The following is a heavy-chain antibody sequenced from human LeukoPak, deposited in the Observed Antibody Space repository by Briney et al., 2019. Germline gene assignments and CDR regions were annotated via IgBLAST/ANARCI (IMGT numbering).Heavy chain of an antibody. D-gene: IGHD3-22*01. CDR2: IYSTGST. CDR1: AASIRNNH. CDR3: ARRFYYDGHHDS. Sequence: SETLSLTCTVSAASIRNNHWSWIRQPPGEGLEWIGYIYSTGSTSYNPSLKSRVTISVDTSKNQFPLNLTSVTAADTAVYYCARRFYYDGHHDSWGQGTLVTVSS. V-gene: IGHV4-59*08. J-gene: IGHJ4*02.